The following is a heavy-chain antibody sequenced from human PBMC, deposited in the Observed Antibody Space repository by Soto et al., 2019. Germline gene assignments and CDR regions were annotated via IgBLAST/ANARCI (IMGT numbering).Heavy chain of an antibody. Sequence: SETLSLTCAVYGGSFSGYYWSWIRQPPGKGLEWIGEINHSGSTNYNPSLKSRVTISVDTSKNQFSLKLSSVTAADTAVYYCARGGYGVNGGWFDFWGQGTLVTVSS. CDR3: ARGGYGVNGGWFDF. D-gene: IGHD4-17*01. J-gene: IGHJ5*01. V-gene: IGHV4-34*01. CDR2: INHSGST. CDR1: GGSFSGYY.